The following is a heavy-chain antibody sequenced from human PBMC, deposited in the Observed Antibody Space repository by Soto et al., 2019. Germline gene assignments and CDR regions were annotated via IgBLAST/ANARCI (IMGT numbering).Heavy chain of an antibody. V-gene: IGHV3-30-3*01. CDR2: ISYDGSNK. CDR3: AREAKWELLAGALY. Sequence: PGGSLRLSCAASGFTFSSYAMHWVRQAPGKGLEWVAVISYDGSNKYYADSVKGRFTISRDNSKNTLYLHMNSLRAEDTAVYYCAREAKWELLAGALYWGQESLVTVSS. CDR1: GFTFSSYA. D-gene: IGHD1-26*01. J-gene: IGHJ4*02.